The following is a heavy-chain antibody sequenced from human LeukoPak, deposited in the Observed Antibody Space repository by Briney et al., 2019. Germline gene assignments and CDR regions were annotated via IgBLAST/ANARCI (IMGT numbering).Heavy chain of an antibody. CDR1: GFSLTSYA. Sequence: GGSLRLSCAASGFSLTSYAVSWVRQAPGKGLEWISGISGKYETTYYADSVEGRFTISSDISKNTVYLEMKSLKVEDAAVYYCAKDLYTVPGACDFWGQGAPVTVSS. CDR3: AKDLYTVPGACDF. CDR2: ISGKYETT. V-gene: IGHV3-23*01. J-gene: IGHJ4*02. D-gene: IGHD6-19*01.